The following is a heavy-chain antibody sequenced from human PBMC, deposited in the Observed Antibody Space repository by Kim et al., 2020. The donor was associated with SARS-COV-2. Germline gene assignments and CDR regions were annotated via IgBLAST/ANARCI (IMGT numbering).Heavy chain of an antibody. V-gene: IGHV4-39*07. Sequence: SETLSLSCSVSGGSFTSSSFYWVWIRQPPGKGLEWVGSIYYSGSTYYNPSLKSRVAISVDTSKNQFSLKLSSVTAADTAVYYCVRGGRRGLGVDYWGQGTLVSVSS. CDR2: IYYSGST. CDR3: VRGGRRGLGVDY. J-gene: IGHJ4*02. CDR1: GGSFTSSSFY. D-gene: IGHD3-16*01.